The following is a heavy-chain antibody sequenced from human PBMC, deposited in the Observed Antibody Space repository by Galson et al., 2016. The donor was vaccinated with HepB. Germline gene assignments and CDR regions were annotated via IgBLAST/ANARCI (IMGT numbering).Heavy chain of an antibody. CDR1: SGSVSSGGYY. D-gene: IGHD2/OR15-2a*01. J-gene: IGHJ6*02. V-gene: IGHV4-61*08. Sequence: ETLSLTCTVSSGSVSSGGYYWSWVRQSPGKGLEWIGYIQNPGSTNYNPSLKVRVTISIDRSKNQFFLELTSLTAADTAVYYCARDEGFYNGMDVWGQGTTVTVSS. CDR3: ARDEGFYNGMDV. CDR2: IQNPGST.